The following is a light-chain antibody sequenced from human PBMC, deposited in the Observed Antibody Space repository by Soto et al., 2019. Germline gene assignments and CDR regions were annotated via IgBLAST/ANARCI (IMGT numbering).Light chain of an antibody. CDR1: QAISNS. CDR3: QQYYSYPVT. V-gene: IGKV1-16*02. Sequence: DIQMTQSPSSLSAAIGDRVTITCRASQAISNSLAWFQQKPGQAPKSLICAASSLQSGVPSKFSGSGSGTDFTLTISSLQPEDFATYYCQQYYSYPVTFGQGTRLEIK. CDR2: AAS. J-gene: IGKJ5*01.